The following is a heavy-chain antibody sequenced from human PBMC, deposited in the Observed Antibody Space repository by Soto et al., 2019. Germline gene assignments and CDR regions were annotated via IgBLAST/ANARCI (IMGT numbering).Heavy chain of an antibody. J-gene: IGHJ4*02. D-gene: IGHD4-17*01. CDR3: ARDRHGDEIDY. Sequence: QVQLQESGPGLVKPSQTLSLTCTVSGASISSGTYYWTWIRQHPGKGLEWIGYIYYSGSTYYNPSLNSRLTMSVDTSKNQFSLKLSSVTAADTAAYFCARDRHGDEIDYWGQGTLVTVSS. CDR1: GASISSGTYY. V-gene: IGHV4-31*03. CDR2: IYYSGST.